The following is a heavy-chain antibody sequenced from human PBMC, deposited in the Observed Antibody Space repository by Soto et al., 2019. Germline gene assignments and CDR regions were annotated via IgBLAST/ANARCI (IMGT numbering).Heavy chain of an antibody. D-gene: IGHD3-10*01. J-gene: IGHJ4*02. Sequence: GGSLRLSCAVSGFPFGAYAMSWVRQAPGKGLDWVSTISASGPTTYYTDSVKGRFAISRDNSKSTVSLQMDSMIAEDTAVYYCAGSFFGSGSFRPLAYWGQGTLVTVSS. CDR2: ISASGPTT. V-gene: IGHV3-23*01. CDR1: GFPFGAYA. CDR3: AGSFFGSGSFRPLAY.